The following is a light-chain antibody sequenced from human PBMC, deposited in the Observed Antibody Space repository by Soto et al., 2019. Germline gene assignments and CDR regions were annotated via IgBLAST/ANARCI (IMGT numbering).Light chain of an antibody. CDR1: ESISEW. CDR3: QQYNVYTSLT. V-gene: IGKV1-5*03. J-gene: IGKJ4*01. Sequence: DVQMSQSPSALSASVGDRVTITCRAGESISEWLAWYHQKPGKTPNLLIYQASSLASGVPSRFSGSGSGTHFTLTISSLQADDVGTYYCQQYNVYTSLTFGGGTRVEIK. CDR2: QAS.